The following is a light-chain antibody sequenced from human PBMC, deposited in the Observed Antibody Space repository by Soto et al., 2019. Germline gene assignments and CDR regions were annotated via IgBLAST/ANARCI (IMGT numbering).Light chain of an antibody. J-gene: IGKJ1*01. CDR2: AAS. V-gene: IGKV3-20*01. CDR1: QSVSSTS. CDR3: HQFGSSPPRT. Sequence: EIVLTQSPGTLSLSPGERATLSCRASQSVSSTSLAWYQHKSGQPPRLLIYAASRRATGIPDRFSGSGSGTDFTLTISRLEPDDFAVYYCHQFGSSPPRTFGQGTKVEIK.